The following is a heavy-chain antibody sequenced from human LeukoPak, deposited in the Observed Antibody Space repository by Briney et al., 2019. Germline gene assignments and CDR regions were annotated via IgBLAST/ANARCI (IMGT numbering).Heavy chain of an antibody. J-gene: IGHJ4*02. Sequence: AGGSLRLSCGASGFTFTTYAMSWVRQAPEKGLEWVSGISVSGGTTFYADSVKGRFTISRDNSKNTLYLQMNSLRAEDTAVYYWAKEYNSGHWGQGTLVTVSS. CDR3: AKEYNSGH. V-gene: IGHV3-23*01. D-gene: IGHD1-1*01. CDR1: GFTFTTYA. CDR2: ISVSGGTT.